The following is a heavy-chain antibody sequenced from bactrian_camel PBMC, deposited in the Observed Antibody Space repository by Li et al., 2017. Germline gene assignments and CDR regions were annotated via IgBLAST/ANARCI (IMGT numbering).Heavy chain of an antibody. J-gene: IGHJ4*01. Sequence: QVQLVESGGGSVQVGGSLRLSCAFSRVNSRCLGWFRQAPGKEREGVAGISLGFPNSVYADSVKGRFTISVDKAKNTVYLQMNSLKPEDTAMYYCAADSRDSRWWLLLPPNYWGQGTQVTVS. CDR1: RVNSRC. V-gene: IGHV3S53*01. D-gene: IGHD2*01. CDR2: ISLGFPNS. CDR3: AADSRDSRWWLLLPPNY.